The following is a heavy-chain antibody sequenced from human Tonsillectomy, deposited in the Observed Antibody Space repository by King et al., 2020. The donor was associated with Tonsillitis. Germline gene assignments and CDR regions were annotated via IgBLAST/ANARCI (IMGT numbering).Heavy chain of an antibody. V-gene: IGHV3-33*08. CDR1: GFTFSSYG. J-gene: IGHJ5*02. Sequence: VQLVESGGGVVQPGRSLRLSCAASGFTFSSYGMHWVRQAPGKGLEWVAVIWYDGNNKYYADSVKGRFTISRDNSKNTLYLQMNSLRAEDTAVYYCAGENYYDTSGYYYGPWFDPWGQGTLVTVSS. D-gene: IGHD3-22*01. CDR2: IWYDGNNK. CDR3: AGENYYDTSGYYYGPWFDP.